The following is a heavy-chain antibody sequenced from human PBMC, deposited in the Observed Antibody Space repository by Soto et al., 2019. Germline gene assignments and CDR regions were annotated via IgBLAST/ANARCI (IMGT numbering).Heavy chain of an antibody. D-gene: IGHD2-15*01. CDR1: GFSISNARMG. J-gene: IGHJ3*02. V-gene: IGHV2-26*01. Sequence: QVTLKESGPVLVKPTETLTLTCTVSGFSISNARMGVSWIRQPPRKALEWLVHIFSNDEKSYSTSLKSRLTISKDTSKSQVVLTMTNMDPVDTATYYCARMVEGYCSGGSYYGAFDIWGQGTMVTVSS. CDR3: ARMVEGYCSGGSYYGAFDI. CDR2: IFSNDEK.